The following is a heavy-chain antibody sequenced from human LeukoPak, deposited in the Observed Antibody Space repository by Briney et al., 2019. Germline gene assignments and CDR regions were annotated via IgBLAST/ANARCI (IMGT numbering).Heavy chain of an antibody. Sequence: SETLSLTCTVSGGSISSYYWSWIRQPPGKGLEWIGYISYSGSTNYNPSLKSRVTISVDTSKNQFSLKLSSVTAADTAVYYCARRAFRGAFDIWGQGTMVTVSS. CDR1: GGSISSYY. J-gene: IGHJ3*02. V-gene: IGHV4-59*01. CDR3: ARRAFRGAFDI. CDR2: ISYSGST.